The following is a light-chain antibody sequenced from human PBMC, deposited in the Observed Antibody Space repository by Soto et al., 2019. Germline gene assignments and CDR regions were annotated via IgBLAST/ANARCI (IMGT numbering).Light chain of an antibody. V-gene: IGKV1-6*01. CDR2: AAS. Sequence: AIQMTQSPFSLSASVGDRVTITCRASQGIRNDVGWYQQKPGEAPKLLIYAASSLQSGVPSRFSGSGPGTDFPLTISRLQPEDFVSYYCLQDYNYPWTFGQGTKVEIK. CDR3: LQDYNYPWT. CDR1: QGIRND. J-gene: IGKJ1*01.